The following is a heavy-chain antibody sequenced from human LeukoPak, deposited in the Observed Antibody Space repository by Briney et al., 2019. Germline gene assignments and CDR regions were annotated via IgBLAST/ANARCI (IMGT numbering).Heavy chain of an antibody. J-gene: IGHJ4*02. CDR2: ISHSGSI. CDR1: GGSFSGYI. V-gene: IGHV4-34*01. D-gene: IGHD6-13*01. Sequence: SETLSLTCAIYGGSFSGYIWNCIRQPPGKGLEWIGGISHSGSINYNPSLKSRVTISVDTSKNQFSLKLSSVTAADTAVYYCARRGKQQLNYWGQGTLVTVSS. CDR3: ARRGKQQLNY.